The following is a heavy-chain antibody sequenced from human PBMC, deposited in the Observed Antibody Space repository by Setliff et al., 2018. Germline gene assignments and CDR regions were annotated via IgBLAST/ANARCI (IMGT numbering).Heavy chain of an antibody. CDR3: ARAGLAAAGRKGVFDH. V-gene: IGHV1-46*01. J-gene: IGHJ4*02. Sequence: GASVKVSCKASGYTFTSYYMHWVRQAPGQGLEWMGMVNPGGGSSTSTQRFQGRVTMTRDTSTNTAYMELNSLTSNDTAVYYCARAGLAAAGRKGVFDHWGQGTPVTVSS. D-gene: IGHD6-13*01. CDR1: GYTFTSYY. CDR2: VNPGGGSS.